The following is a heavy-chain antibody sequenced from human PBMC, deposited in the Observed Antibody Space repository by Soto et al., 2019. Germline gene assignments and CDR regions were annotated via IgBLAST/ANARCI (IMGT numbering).Heavy chain of an antibody. J-gene: IGHJ3*02. Sequence: PGGSLRLSCPASGFTLSDHYMSWIRQAPRKGLEWIGYSSNSGSFTRYADSVKGRFSISRDNAKNSLYLQISSLRGDDTAIYYCGRVLRHIGQVGLNNAFVKWRQGTSVTV. CDR3: GRVLRHIGQVGLNNAFVK. V-gene: IGHV3-11*06. CDR2: SSNSGSFT. D-gene: IGHD2-21*01. CDR1: GFTLSDHY.